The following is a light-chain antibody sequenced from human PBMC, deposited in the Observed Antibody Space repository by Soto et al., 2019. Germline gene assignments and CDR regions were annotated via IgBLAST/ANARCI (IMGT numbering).Light chain of an antibody. CDR3: AAWDVSLNGPV. CDR1: SSNIGGNT. V-gene: IGLV1-44*01. Sequence: QSVLTQPPSASGTPGQRVTISCSGSSSNIGGNTVNWYQQLPGTAPKLLIYSNTQRPSGVPDRFSGSKSGTSASLAISGLQSQDEAVYYCAAWDVSLNGPVFGGGTKLTVL. CDR2: SNT. J-gene: IGLJ2*01.